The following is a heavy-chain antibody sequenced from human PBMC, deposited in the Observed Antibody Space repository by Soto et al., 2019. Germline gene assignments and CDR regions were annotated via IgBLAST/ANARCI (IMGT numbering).Heavy chain of an antibody. CDR1: GGSISSDAHY. CDR2: IFHSGST. J-gene: IGHJ4*02. Sequence: QVQLQESGPGLVQPSQTLSLTCGVSGGSISSDAHYWTWIRQSPGRGLEWMGYIFHSGSTHYNPYFKSRISITVDPSRNPFSLTLFSVTAADTAVYYCARRYNGGYYSNQKPYYFDFWGQGTLVTVSS. V-gene: IGHV4-31*11. D-gene: IGHD3-22*01. CDR3: ARRYNGGYYSNQKPYYFDF.